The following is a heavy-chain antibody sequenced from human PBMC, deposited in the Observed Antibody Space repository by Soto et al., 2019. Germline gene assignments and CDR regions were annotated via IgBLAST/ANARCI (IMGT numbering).Heavy chain of an antibody. CDR2: IYYSGST. CDR3: DRATIFGVELDY. D-gene: IGHD3-3*01. J-gene: IGHJ4*02. V-gene: IGHV4-30-4*01. Sequence: PSETLSLTCTVSGGSISSGDYYWSWIRQPPGKGLEWIGYIYYSGSTYYNPSLKSRVTISVDTSKNQFPLKLGAVTAAHTAVYYCDRATIFGVELDYWGQGTLVTVSS. CDR1: GGSISSGDYY.